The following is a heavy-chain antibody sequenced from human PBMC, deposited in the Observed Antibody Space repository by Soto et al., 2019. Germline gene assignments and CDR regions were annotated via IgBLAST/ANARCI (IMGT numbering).Heavy chain of an antibody. CDR1: GFTFSHAL. CDR2: IKSKADGETK. J-gene: IGHJ5*02. V-gene: IGHV3-15*01. Sequence: GGSLRLSCAASGFTFSHALMSWVRQAPGKGREWVGRIKSKADGETKDYGAPVRGRFTISRDDAKDTLYLQMNSLRIEDTAVYYCCVVKRLDQYSTSGYWFDPWGPGTLVTAPQ. CDR3: CVVKRLDQYSTSGYWFDP. D-gene: IGHD2-15*01.